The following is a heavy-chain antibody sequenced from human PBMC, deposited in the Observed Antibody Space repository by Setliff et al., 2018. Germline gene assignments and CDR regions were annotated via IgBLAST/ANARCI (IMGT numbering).Heavy chain of an antibody. D-gene: IGHD6-19*01. V-gene: IGHV1-18*01. CDR2: VSTYNGDT. CDR1: GYSFTSFS. CDR3: ARRPIALAGYRKGAFEI. Sequence: EASVKVSCKASGYSFTSFSITWVRQAPGQGLEWLGWVSTYNGDTKSAQKFRGRVTMTTDKSTSTVYMELRTLRSDDTAVYYCARRPIALAGYRKGAFEIWGQGTMVTVSS. J-gene: IGHJ3*02.